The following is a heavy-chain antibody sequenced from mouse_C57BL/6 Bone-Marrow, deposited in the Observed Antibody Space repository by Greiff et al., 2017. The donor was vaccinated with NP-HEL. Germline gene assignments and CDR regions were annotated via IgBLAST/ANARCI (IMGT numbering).Heavy chain of an antibody. CDR3: ASDYYDFSWFAY. CDR1: GFSLTSYG. D-gene: IGHD2-4*01. Sequence: QVQLQQSGPGLVAPSQSLSITCTVSGFSLTSYGVDWVRQSPGKGLEWLGVIWGVGSTNYNSALKSRLSISKDNSKSQVFLKMNSLQTDDTAMYYCASDYYDFSWFAYWGQGTLVTVSA. CDR2: IWGVGST. V-gene: IGHV2-6*01. J-gene: IGHJ3*01.